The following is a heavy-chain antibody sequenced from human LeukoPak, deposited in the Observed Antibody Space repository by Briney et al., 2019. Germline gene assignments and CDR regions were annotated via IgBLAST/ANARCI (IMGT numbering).Heavy chain of an antibody. D-gene: IGHD3-22*01. CDR2: INPNSGGT. Sequence: GASVKVSCKASGYTFTGYYMHWVRQVPGQGLEWMGWINPNSGGTNYAQKFQGRVTMTRDTSISTAYMELSRLRSDDTAVYYCARDLPYYDSSGYYSGYWGQGTLVTVSS. V-gene: IGHV1-2*02. J-gene: IGHJ4*02. CDR3: ARDLPYYDSSGYYSGY. CDR1: GYTFTGYY.